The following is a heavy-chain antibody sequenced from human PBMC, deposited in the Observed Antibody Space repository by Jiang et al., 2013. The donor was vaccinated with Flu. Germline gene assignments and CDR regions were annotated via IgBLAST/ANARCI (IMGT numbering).Heavy chain of an antibody. D-gene: IGHD2-21*02. J-gene: IGHJ4*02. CDR2: IIPFLGIP. CDR1: GDTFNSYT. Sequence: SGAEVKPPGSSVKVSCKASGDTFNSYTISWVRQAPGQGLEWMGRIIPFLGIPNYAPNFQGRVTITADKSTNTVYMELSSLRSEDTAVYYCAQAYCGGDCYSGGLAYYAFEYWGQGTLVT. CDR3: AQAYCGGDCYSGGLAYYAFEY. V-gene: IGHV1-69*04.